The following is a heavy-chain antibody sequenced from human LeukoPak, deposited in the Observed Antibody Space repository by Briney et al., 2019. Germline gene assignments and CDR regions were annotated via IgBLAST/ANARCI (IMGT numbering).Heavy chain of an antibody. CDR1: GYSFTSYW. CDR2: IYPGDSDT. V-gene: IGHV5-51*01. Sequence: GESLKISCKGSGYSFTSYWIGWVRQMSGKGLEWMGIIYPGDSDTRYSPSFQGQVTISADKSISTAYLQWSSLKASDTAMYYCARHFGAVATGNWFDPWGQGTLVTVSS. CDR3: ARHFGAVATGNWFDP. J-gene: IGHJ5*02. D-gene: IGHD5-12*01.